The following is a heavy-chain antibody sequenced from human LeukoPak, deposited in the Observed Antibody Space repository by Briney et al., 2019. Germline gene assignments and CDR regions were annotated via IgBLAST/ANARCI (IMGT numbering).Heavy chain of an antibody. Sequence: ASVKVSCKVSGYTLTELSTHWVRQAPGKGLEWMGGFDPEDGETIYAQKFQGRVTMTEDTSTDTAYMELSSLRSEDTAVYYCATEHRGRMEDSHLNWNDYYYYMDVWGKGTTVTVSS. J-gene: IGHJ6*03. D-gene: IGHD1-1*01. CDR2: FDPEDGET. V-gene: IGHV1-24*01. CDR1: GYTLTELS. CDR3: ATEHRGRMEDSHLNWNDYYYYMDV.